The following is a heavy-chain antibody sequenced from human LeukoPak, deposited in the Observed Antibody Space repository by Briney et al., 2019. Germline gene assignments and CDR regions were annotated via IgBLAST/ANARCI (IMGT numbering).Heavy chain of an antibody. V-gene: IGHV1-18*01. D-gene: IGHD3-9*01. CDR2: ISAYNGNT. CDR1: GYTFTSYG. CDR3: ARDSGDRSSPDDYDILTGLIDY. Sequence: ASVKVSCKASGYTFTSYGISWVRQAPGQGLEWMGWISAYNGNTNYAQKLQGRVTMTTDTSTSTAYMELRSLRSDDTAVYYCARDSGDRSSPDDYDILTGLIDYWGQGTLVTVSS. J-gene: IGHJ4*02.